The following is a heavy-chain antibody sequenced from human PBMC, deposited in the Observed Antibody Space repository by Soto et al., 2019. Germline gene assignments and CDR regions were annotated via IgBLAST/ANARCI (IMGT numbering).Heavy chain of an antibody. CDR3: ARRARPDFYYMDV. D-gene: IGHD6-6*01. Sequence: GGSLRLSCTASGFTLSGYAMDWVRQAPGKGLEYVSGISSNGVGTYYANSVQGRFTISRDNSKNTVYLQMGSLRPEDMAVYYCARRARPDFYYMDVWGKGTTVTVSS. CDR2: ISSNGVGT. J-gene: IGHJ6*03. CDR1: GFTLSGYA. V-gene: IGHV3-64*01.